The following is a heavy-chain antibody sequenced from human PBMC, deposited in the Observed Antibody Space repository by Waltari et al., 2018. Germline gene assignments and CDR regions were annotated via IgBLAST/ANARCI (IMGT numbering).Heavy chain of an antibody. CDR1: GYSISSGYY. J-gene: IGHJ5*02. D-gene: IGHD2-15*01. CDR2: IYHSGST. Sequence: QLQLQESGPGLVKPSETLSLTCTVSGYSISSGYYWGWIRQPPGKGLEWIGSIYHSGSTYYNPSLKSRVTISVDTSKNQFSLKLSSVTAADTAVYYCARGLAGYCSGGSCYSPLDWFDPWGQGTLVTVSS. CDR3: ARGLAGYCSGGSCYSPLDWFDP. V-gene: IGHV4-38-2*02.